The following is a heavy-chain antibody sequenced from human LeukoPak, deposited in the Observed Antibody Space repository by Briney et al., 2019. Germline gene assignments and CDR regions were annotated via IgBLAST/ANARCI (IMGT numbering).Heavy chain of an antibody. D-gene: IGHD3-22*01. CDR1: GYTVSRHG. V-gene: IGHV1-18*01. CDR3: AKDIHPGLDSGASCCFDY. J-gene: IGHJ4*02. CDR2: VSGYNGDT. Sequence: GASVKVSCKTSGYTVSRHGITWVRQAPGQGPEWMGWVSGYNGDTNYAKSVRGRVTMTTDTSTNTAYMELRSLRSDDTAVYYCAKDIHPGLDSGASCCFDYWGQGTPVTVSS.